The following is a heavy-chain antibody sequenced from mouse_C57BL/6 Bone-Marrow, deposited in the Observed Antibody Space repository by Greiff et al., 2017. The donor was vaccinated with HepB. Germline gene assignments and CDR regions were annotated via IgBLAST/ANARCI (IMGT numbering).Heavy chain of an antibody. V-gene: IGHV1-63*01. CDR3: ATLYGTPFAY. CDR1: GYTFTNYW. J-gene: IGHJ3*01. CDR2: IYPGGGYT. D-gene: IGHD1-1*01. Sequence: QVQLKESGAELVRPGTSVKMSCKASGYTFTNYWIGWAKQRPGHGLEWIGDIYPGGGYTNYNEKFKGKATLTADKSSSTAYMQFSSLTSEDSAIYYCATLYGTPFAYWGQGTLVTVSA.